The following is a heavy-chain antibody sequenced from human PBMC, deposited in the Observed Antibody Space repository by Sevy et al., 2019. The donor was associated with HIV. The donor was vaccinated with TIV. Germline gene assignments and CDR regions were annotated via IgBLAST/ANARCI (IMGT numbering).Heavy chain of an antibody. CDR3: ARDRRGYSYGYCDY. J-gene: IGHJ4*02. CDR2: ISSSSSYT. V-gene: IGHV3-11*06. CDR1: GFTFSDYY. Sequence: GESLKISCAASGFTFSDYYMSWIRQAPGKGLEWVSYISSSSSYTNYADSVKGRFTISRDNAKNSLYLQMNSLRAEDTAVYYCARDRRGYSYGYCDYWGQGTLVTVSS. D-gene: IGHD5-18*01.